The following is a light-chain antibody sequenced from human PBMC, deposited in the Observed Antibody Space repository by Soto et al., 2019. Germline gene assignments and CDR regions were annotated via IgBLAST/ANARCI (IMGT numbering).Light chain of an antibody. CDR1: LDIRKS. Sequence: INMSKSQSSLSASLGARVTMPXQASLDIRKSVNWHPQKPGKAHKLMXXXASXVETGVPPRFSGSGSGTDFTFPISSLQPEDIATKYCQQYDTLPPSIPFGQVTRLAIK. V-gene: IGKV1-33*01. CDR2: XAS. J-gene: IGKJ5*01. CDR3: QQYDTLPPSIP.